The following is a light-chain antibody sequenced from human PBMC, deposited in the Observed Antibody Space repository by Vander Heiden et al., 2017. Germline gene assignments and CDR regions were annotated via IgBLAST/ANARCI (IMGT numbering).Light chain of an antibody. J-gene: IGLJ2*01. CDR1: SSNFGEGYD. V-gene: IGLV1-40*01. CDR2: RNS. CDR3: QHYDNTLSAHVV. Sequence: QPVLTPPPPVSAAPVQSATISCTANSSNFGEGYDVNWDQQLPGTAPKLLLFRNSYRPSGVPDRFSGSRSGTSASLAITGLQAEDAADDYCQHYDNTLSAHVVFGGGTKLTVL.